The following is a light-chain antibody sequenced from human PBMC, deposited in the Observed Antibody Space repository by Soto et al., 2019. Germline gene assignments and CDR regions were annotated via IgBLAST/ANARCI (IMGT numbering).Light chain of an antibody. CDR1: QTISSW. J-gene: IGKJ1*01. Sequence: DIQMTQSPSTLSGSVGDRVTITCRASQTISSWLAWYQQKPGKAPKLLIYDASSLQSGVPSRFSGSGSGTEFTLTISSLEPDDFATYYCQQYTTSSPTFGQGTKVDIK. CDR2: DAS. CDR3: QQYTTSSPT. V-gene: IGKV1-5*01.